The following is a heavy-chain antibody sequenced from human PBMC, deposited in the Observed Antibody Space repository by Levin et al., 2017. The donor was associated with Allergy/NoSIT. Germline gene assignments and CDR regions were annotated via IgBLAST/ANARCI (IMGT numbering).Heavy chain of an antibody. CDR2: IRNKANSYTT. D-gene: IGHD4-11*01. CDR3: SRGPERPNSNYYFDY. CDR1: GFTFSDHH. V-gene: IGHV3-72*01. J-gene: IGHJ4*02. Sequence: GESLKISCAASGFTFSDHHMDWVRQAPGKGLEWVGRIRNKANSYTTEYAASVKGRFTIPRDESKNSLYLQMNSLKTEDTAVYYCSRGPERPNSNYYFDYWGQGIVVTVSS.